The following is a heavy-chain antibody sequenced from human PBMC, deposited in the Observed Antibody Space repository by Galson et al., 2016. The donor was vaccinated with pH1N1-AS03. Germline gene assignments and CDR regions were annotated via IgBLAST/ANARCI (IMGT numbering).Heavy chain of an antibody. D-gene: IGHD1-26*01. V-gene: IGHV4-39*01. CDR2: IYFNGSP. Sequence: ETLSLTCSVSGDSITRSRSSWGWIRQPPGKGLEWIGNIYFNGSPNYNPSLGSRVTISRDTSKNQFSLKVRSVTAADTAAYYGAITMGGTPDFGYWGQGILVTASS. CDR3: AITMGGTPDFGY. CDR1: GDSITRSRSS. J-gene: IGHJ4*02.